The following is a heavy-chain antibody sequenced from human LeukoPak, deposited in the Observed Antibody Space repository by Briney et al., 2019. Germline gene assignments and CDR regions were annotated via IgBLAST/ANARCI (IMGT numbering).Heavy chain of an antibody. CDR1: GFIFNNYG. J-gene: IGHJ5*02. CDR2: ISNDGGGT. V-gene: IGHV3-23*01. CDR3: AKGGSGYFADL. Sequence: GGSLRLSCAASGFIFNNYGLIWVRQAQGKGLQWVSAISNDGGGTTYADFVKGRFTISRDNSKNTLFLQMSSLRAEDTALYYCAKGGSGYFADLWGQGTLVTVSS. D-gene: IGHD3-22*01.